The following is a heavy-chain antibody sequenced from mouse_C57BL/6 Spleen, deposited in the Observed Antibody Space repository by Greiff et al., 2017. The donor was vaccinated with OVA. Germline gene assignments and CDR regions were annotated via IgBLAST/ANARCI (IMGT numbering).Heavy chain of an antibody. V-gene: IGHV1-69*01. CDR2: IDPSDSYT. D-gene: IGHD1-1*01. CDR3: ARASSSYIAY. J-gene: IGHJ3*01. CDR1: GYTFTSYW. Sequence: QVHVKQPGAELVMPGASVKLSCKASGYTFTSYWMHWVKQRPGQGLEWIGEIDPSDSYTNYNQKFKGKSTLTVDKSSSTAYMQLSSLTSEDSAVYYCARASSSYIAYWGQGTLVTVSA.